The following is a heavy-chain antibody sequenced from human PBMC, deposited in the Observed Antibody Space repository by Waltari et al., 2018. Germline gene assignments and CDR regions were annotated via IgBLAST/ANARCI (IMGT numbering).Heavy chain of an antibody. CDR2: IWYDGSNE. CDR1: GFSFRGYG. CDR3: AREHSRGGPEYITH. Sequence: QVQLVESGGGVVQPGRSLRLSCAASGFSFRGYGMQWVRQAPGKGLGWVAVIWYDGSNEYYADSVRGRFTISRDNSKNTLDLQMNSLRAEDTAIYYCAREHSRGGPEYITHWGQGTLVTVYS. V-gene: IGHV3-33*01. D-gene: IGHD6-13*01. J-gene: IGHJ1*01.